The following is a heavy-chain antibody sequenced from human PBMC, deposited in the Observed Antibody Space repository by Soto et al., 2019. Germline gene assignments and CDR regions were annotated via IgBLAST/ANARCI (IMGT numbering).Heavy chain of an antibody. CDR3: ATRIPPAY. Sequence: SETLSLTCAVYGGSFSDHYWSWIRQPPGKGLEWIGEVNQSGSTNYNPSLKSRVTISVDTSKNQFSLKLSSVTAADTAVYYCATRIPPAYWGQGTLVTVSS. J-gene: IGHJ4*02. CDR2: VNQSGST. CDR1: GGSFSDHY. D-gene: IGHD2-2*02. V-gene: IGHV4-34*01.